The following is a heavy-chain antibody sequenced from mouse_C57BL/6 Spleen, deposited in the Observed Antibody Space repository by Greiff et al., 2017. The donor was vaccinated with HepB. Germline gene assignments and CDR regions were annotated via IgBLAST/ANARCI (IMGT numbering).Heavy chain of an antibody. Sequence: QVQLQQSGAELVRPGSSVKLSCKASGYTFTSYWMDWVKQRPGQGLEWIGNIYPSDSETHYNQKFKDKATLTVDKSSSTAYMQLSSLTSEDSAVYYCARCPNYYGSSYWYFDVWGTGTTVTVSS. V-gene: IGHV1-61*01. J-gene: IGHJ1*03. CDR2: IYPSDSET. CDR1: GYTFTSYW. CDR3: ARCPNYYGSSYWYFDV. D-gene: IGHD1-1*01.